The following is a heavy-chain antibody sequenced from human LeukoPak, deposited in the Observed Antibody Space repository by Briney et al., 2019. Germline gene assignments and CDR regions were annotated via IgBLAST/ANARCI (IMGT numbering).Heavy chain of an antibody. Sequence: GGSLRLSCVASGCSLSSYATAWVRQAPGKGLEWVSGIYADDSDTFYIYAVKGRFTISKDKSKNTLYQQMNILRAEDTAVYHCAKDLTYGEGRWEFDLWGQGTLVTVSS. D-gene: IGHD3-10*01. CDR3: AKDLTYGEGRWEFDL. CDR1: GCSLSSYA. J-gene: IGHJ5*02. CDR2: IYADDSDT. V-gene: IGHV3-23*01.